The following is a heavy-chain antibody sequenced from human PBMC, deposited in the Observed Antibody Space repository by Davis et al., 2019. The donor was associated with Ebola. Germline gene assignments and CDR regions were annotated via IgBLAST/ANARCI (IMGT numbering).Heavy chain of an antibody. Sequence: AASVKVSCKASGYTFTSYYMHWVRQATGQGLEWMGWMNPNSGNTGYAQKFQGRVTMTRNTSISTAYMELSSLRSEDTAVYYCARGPGRSWFDPWGQGTLVTVSS. CDR2: MNPNSGNT. CDR1: GYTFTSYY. J-gene: IGHJ5*02. D-gene: IGHD1-14*01. V-gene: IGHV1-8*02. CDR3: ARGPGRSWFDP.